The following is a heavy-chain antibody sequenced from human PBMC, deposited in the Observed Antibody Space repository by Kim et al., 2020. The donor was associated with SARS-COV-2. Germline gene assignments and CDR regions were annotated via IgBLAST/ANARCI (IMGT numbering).Heavy chain of an antibody. CDR3: ARTPGITMILVIIDYNYGMDV. J-gene: IGHJ6*02. V-gene: IGHV3-48*03. D-gene: IGHD3-22*01. Sequence: RFTISRDNAKNSLYLQMNSLRAEDTAVYYCARTPGITMILVIIDYNYGMDVWGQGTTVTVSS.